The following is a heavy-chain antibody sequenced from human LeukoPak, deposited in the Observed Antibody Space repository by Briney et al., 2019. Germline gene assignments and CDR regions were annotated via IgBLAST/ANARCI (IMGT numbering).Heavy chain of an antibody. Sequence: GGSLRLSCAASGFTFRSYEMNWVRKSPGKGLEWVSYISRSDSIIYYADSVKGRFTISRDNAKNSLYLQMNSLRAEDTAVYYCAKEGIGYCSGGSCYAQGYFDYWGQGTLVTVSS. CDR2: ISRSDSII. D-gene: IGHD2-15*01. J-gene: IGHJ4*02. CDR3: AKEGIGYCSGGSCYAQGYFDY. CDR1: GFTFRSYE. V-gene: IGHV3-48*03.